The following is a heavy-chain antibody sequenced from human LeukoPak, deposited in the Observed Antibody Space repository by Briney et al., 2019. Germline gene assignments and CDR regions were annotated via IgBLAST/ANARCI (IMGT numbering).Heavy chain of an antibody. CDR2: IKQDGSEK. D-gene: IGHD3-22*01. CDR3: ARLNGDSSGYWDY. V-gene: IGHV3-7*01. Sequence: GGXLRLSCAASGFTFSSYWMSWVRQAPGKGLEWVANIKQDGSEKYYVDSVKGRFTISRDNAKNSLYLQMNSLRAEDTAVYYCARLNGDSSGYWDYWGQGTLVTVSS. J-gene: IGHJ4*02. CDR1: GFTFSSYW.